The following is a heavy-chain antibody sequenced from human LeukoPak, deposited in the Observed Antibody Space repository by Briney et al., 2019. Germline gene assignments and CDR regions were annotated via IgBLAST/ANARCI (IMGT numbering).Heavy chain of an antibody. CDR3: TSLQTYYDILTGYYGPYYYYYMDV. CDR2: INPNSGGT. Sequence: ASVKVSCKASGYTFTRYYMHWVRQAPGQGLEWMGWINPNSGGTNYAQKFQGRVTMTRDTSISTAYMELSRLRSDDTAVYYCTSLQTYYDILTGYYGPYYYYYMDVWGKGTTVTVSS. V-gene: IGHV1-2*02. J-gene: IGHJ6*03. CDR1: GYTFTRYY. D-gene: IGHD3-9*01.